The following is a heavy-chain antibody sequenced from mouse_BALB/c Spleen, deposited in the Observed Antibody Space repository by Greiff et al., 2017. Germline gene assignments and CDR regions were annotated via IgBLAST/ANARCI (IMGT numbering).Heavy chain of an antibody. CDR3: ARGGRQFITAGRGFAY. D-gene: IGHD1-2*01. Sequence: QVLLQQSGAELVRPGVSVKISCKGSGYTFTDYAMHWVKQSHAKSLEWIGVISTYYGDASYNQKFKGKATMTVDKSSSTAYMELARLTSENSAIYYCARGGRQFITAGRGFAYWGQGTLVTVSA. CDR2: ISTYYGDA. V-gene: IGHV1S137*01. J-gene: IGHJ3*01. CDR1: GYTFTDYA.